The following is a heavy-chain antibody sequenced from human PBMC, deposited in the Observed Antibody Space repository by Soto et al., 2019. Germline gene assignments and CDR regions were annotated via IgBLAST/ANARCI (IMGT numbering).Heavy chain of an antibody. CDR2: IYSGGST. CDR1: GFTVSSYY. D-gene: IGHD6-19*01. Sequence: QSGGSLRLSCAASGFTVSSYYMSWVRQAPGKGLEWVSVIYSGGSTYYADSVKGRFTISRDNSKNTLYLQMNSLRAEDTAVYYCAKSGGSGWFADAFDIWGQGTMVTVSS. V-gene: IGHV3-53*01. CDR3: AKSGGSGWFADAFDI. J-gene: IGHJ3*02.